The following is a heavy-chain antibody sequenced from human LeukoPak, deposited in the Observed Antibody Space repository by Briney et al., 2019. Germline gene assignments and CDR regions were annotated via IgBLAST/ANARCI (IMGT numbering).Heavy chain of an antibody. Sequence: GGSVKVSCKASGYTFTGYYMHWVRQAPGQGLEWMGWINPNSGGTNYAQKVQGRVTMTRDTSISTAYMELSRLRSDDTAVYYCARGGGYSYGLPSGYWGQGTLVTVSS. J-gene: IGHJ4*02. CDR3: ARGGGYSYGLPSGY. CDR1: GYTFTGYY. CDR2: INPNSGGT. V-gene: IGHV1-2*02. D-gene: IGHD5-18*01.